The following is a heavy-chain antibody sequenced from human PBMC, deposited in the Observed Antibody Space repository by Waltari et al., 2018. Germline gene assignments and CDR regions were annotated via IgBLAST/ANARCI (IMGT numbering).Heavy chain of an antibody. J-gene: IGHJ4*02. V-gene: IGHV3-23*01. CDR3: AKASGGQWLVPLDY. Sequence: EVQLLESGGGLVQPGGSLRLSCAASGFTFSSYAMSWVRQAPGKGLEWVSAISGSGGSTYYADPVKGRFTISRDNSKNTLYLQMNSLRAEDTAVYYCAKASGGQWLVPLDYWGQGTLVTVSS. CDR2: ISGSGGST. CDR1: GFTFSSYA. D-gene: IGHD6-19*01.